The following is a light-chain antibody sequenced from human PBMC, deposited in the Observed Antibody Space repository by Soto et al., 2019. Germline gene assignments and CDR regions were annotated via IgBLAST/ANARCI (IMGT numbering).Light chain of an antibody. V-gene: IGKV3-11*01. CDR1: QSVSNY. J-gene: IGKJ4*01. Sequence: EIVLTQSPVTLSLSPGERATLSCRVSQSVSNYLAWYQQKPGQAPRLLIYGASNRATGIPARFSGSGSGSDFTLTITSLEPEDFAVYFCQQRSSWPLTFGGGTQVNI. CDR3: QQRSSWPLT. CDR2: GAS.